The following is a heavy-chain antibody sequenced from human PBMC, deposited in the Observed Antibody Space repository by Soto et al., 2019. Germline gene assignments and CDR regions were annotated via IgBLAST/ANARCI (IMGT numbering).Heavy chain of an antibody. Sequence: EMQLVESGGGLVQPGGSLRLSCAASGFTFSSYAMSWVRQAPGKGLEWVSAIGGTDGKTYYADSVKGRFTISRDNSENTLYLQMSSLRAEDTAVYYCAKGMFSSSPAAAGSFDYWGQGTLVTVSS. J-gene: IGHJ4*02. V-gene: IGHV3-23*04. CDR1: GFTFSSYA. D-gene: IGHD2-2*01. CDR2: IGGTDGKT. CDR3: AKGMFSSSPAAAGSFDY.